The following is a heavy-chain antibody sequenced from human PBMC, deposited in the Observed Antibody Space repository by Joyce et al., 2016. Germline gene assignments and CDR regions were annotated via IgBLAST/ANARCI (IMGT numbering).Heavy chain of an antibody. CDR1: GGTLSSYG. CDR2: IIPSSGTA. V-gene: IGHV1-69*01. D-gene: IGHD6-19*01. CDR3: ARDSGYSSGWEYFQH. Sequence: QVQLVQSGAEVKKPGSSVKVSCKASGGTLSSYGISWVRQAPGQGLEWVGVIIPSSGTAYYEQKFQGRVIITANESTSTAYMDLSSLRSDDTAVYYCARDSGYSSGWEYFQHWGQGTLVTVSS. J-gene: IGHJ1*01.